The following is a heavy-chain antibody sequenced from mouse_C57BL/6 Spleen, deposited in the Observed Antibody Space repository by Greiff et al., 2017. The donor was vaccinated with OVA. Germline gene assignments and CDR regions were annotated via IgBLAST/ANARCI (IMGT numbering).Heavy chain of an antibody. CDR3: ARSVVGYAMDY. J-gene: IGHJ4*01. CDR2: IDPSDSET. D-gene: IGHD1-1*01. V-gene: IGHV1-52*01. Sequence: QVQLQQPGAELVRPGSSVKLSCKASGYTFTSYWMHWVKQRPIQGLEWIGNIDPSDSETHYNQKFKDKATLTVDKSSSTAYMQLSSLTSEDSAVYYCARSVVGYAMDYWGQGTSVTVSS. CDR1: GYTFTSYW.